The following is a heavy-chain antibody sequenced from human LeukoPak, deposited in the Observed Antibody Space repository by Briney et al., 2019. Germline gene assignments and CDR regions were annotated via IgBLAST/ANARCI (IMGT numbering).Heavy chain of an antibody. V-gene: IGHV4-4*07. CDR1: GGPIYSYY. CDR2: LYPGVST. D-gene: IGHD3-22*01. Sequence: SETLSLTCTVSGGPIYSYYWSWIRQTAGKGLEWIGRLYPGVSTNYNPSLKSRVTMSVDTSKNQFALKLSAVTAADTAVYYCARLKFYDSAGYSPGHYMDVWGKGTTVTVSS. J-gene: IGHJ6*03. CDR3: ARLKFYDSAGYSPGHYMDV.